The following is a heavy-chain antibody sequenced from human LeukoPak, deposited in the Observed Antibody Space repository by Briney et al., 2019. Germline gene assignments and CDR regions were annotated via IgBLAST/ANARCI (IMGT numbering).Heavy chain of an antibody. D-gene: IGHD3-9*01. CDR2: ISSDGVEK. CDR3: AREGHYDILTGYSPLEYYFYYMDV. J-gene: IGHJ6*03. V-gene: IGHV3-30*04. CDR1: GFTFSNYG. Sequence: QPGGSLRLSCEASGFTFSNYGIHWVRQSPGTGLEWGAAISSDGVEKHYADSVKGRFTISRDNSKSTLYLQMNSLRAEDTALYYCAREGHYDILTGYSPLEYYFYYMDVWGKGTTVTVSS.